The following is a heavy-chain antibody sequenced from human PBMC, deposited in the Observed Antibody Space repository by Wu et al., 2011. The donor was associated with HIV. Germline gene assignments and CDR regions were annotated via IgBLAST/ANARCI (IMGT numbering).Heavy chain of an antibody. Sequence: QVQLVRSGAEVKKPGSSVRVSCKASGGTFNRFAVSWVRQAPGQGLEWMGGIIPILGTPKYAQKFQGRVTITADKSTSTAYMELSSLRSEDTAIYYCARDLGGDEDYWGQGTLVTVSS. J-gene: IGHJ4*02. CDR2: IIPILGTP. D-gene: IGHD2-21*01. V-gene: IGHV1-69*14. CDR3: ARDLGGDEDY. CDR1: GGTFNRFA.